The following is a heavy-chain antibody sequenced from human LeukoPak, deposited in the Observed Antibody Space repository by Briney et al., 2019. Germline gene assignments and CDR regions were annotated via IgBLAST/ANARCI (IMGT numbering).Heavy chain of an antibody. J-gene: IGHJ4*02. CDR3: ARQIAAATLYYFDY. Sequence: PSETLSLTCTVSGGSISSIIYYWGWIRQPPGKGLEWIGSIYYSGSTYYNPSLKSRVTISVDTSKNQFSLKLSSVTAADTAVYSCARQIAAATLYYFDYWGQGTLVTVSS. D-gene: IGHD6-13*01. V-gene: IGHV4-39*01. CDR2: IYYSGST. CDR1: GGSISSIIYY.